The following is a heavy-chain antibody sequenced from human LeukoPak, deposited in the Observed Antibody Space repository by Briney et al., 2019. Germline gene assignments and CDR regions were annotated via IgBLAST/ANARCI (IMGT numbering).Heavy chain of an antibody. CDR3: ARISQPYYDFWSGYYTEYYFDY. CDR2: IYYSGST. D-gene: IGHD3-3*01. V-gene: IGHV4-34*01. J-gene: IGHJ4*02. Sequence: SETLSLTCAVYGGSFSGYYWSWIRQPPGKGLEWIGSIYYSGSTYYNPSLKSRVTISVDTSKNQFSLKLSSVTAADTAVYYCARISQPYYDFWSGYYTEYYFDYWGQGTLVTVSS. CDR1: GGSFSGYY.